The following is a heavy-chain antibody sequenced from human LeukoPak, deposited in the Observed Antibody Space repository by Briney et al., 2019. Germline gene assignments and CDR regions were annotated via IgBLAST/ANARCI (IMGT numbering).Heavy chain of an antibody. CDR3: ARLGGGTNPETLSAFDI. J-gene: IGHJ3*02. V-gene: IGHV4-39*01. CDR2: IYYSGST. CDR1: GGSISSGSYY. Sequence: SETLSLTCTVSGGSISSGSYYWGWIRQPPGKGLEWIGSIYYSGSTYYNPSLKSRVTISVDTSKNQFSLKLRSVTAADTAVYYCARLGGGTNPETLSAFDIWGQGTMVTVSS. D-gene: IGHD3-16*01.